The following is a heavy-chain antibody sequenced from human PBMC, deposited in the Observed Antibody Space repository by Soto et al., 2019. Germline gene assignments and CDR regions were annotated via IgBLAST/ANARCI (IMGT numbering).Heavy chain of an antibody. D-gene: IGHD4-4*01. CDR3: ATYSKFFKX. J-gene: IGHJ3*02. Sequence: SETLSLTFAVSGGYISGVYYSWSWIRQPPGEGLELIGFIYNSGSNYYNSSLKSRVTISVDRSKNHFFLNLTSVTAADTAVYYCATYSKFFKXWGQVTKVTVS. V-gene: IGHV4-30-2*01. CDR1: GGYISGVYYS. CDR2: IYNSGSN.